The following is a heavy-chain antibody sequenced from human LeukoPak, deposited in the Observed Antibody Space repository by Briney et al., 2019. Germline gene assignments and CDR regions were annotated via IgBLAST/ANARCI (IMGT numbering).Heavy chain of an antibody. D-gene: IGHD1-1*01. J-gene: IGHJ3*02. CDR1: GGTFISYA. CDR3: ARDRDDNYKDI. CDR2: IIPVFGTA. Sequence: SVQVSCKASGGTFISYAISWARQAPGQGLEWMGGIIPVFGTANYAQKFQGRVTITADESTSTAYLELSSLRSEDTAVYYCARDRDDNYKDIWGQGTMVTVSS. V-gene: IGHV1-69*13.